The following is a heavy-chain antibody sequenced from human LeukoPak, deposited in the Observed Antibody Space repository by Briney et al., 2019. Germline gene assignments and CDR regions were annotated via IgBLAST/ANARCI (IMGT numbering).Heavy chain of an antibody. CDR2: ISGSGGST. CDR3: AKAQRINSVPYDY. D-gene: IGHD2-2*01. V-gene: IGHV3-23*01. J-gene: IGHJ4*02. CDR1: GFTFSSYA. Sequence: PXGSLRLSCAASGFTFSSYAMSWVRQAPGKGVEWVSAISGSGGSTYYADSVKGRFTISRDNSKNTLYLQMNSLRAEDTAVYYCAKAQRINSVPYDYWGQGTLVTVSS.